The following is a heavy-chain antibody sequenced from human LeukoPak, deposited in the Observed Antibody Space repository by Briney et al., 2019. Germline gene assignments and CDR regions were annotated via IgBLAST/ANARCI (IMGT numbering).Heavy chain of an antibody. V-gene: IGHV1-18*01. CDR2: MSVYNGKT. D-gene: IGHD2-2*01. CDR3: ARTIKWYCSSTSCYGGFNLFDP. Sequence: ASVKLSCKASGYTFTSYGISWVRQAPGQGLEWRGWMSVYNGKTNYEKKLQGRVTMTRNASISTAYMELSSLRSEDTAVYYCARTIKWYCSSTSCYGGFNLFDPWGQGTLVTVSS. J-gene: IGHJ5*02. CDR1: GYTFTSYG.